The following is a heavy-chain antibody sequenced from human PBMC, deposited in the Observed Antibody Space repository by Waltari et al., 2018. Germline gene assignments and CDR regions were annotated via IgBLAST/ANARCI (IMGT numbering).Heavy chain of an antibody. Sequence: EVQLVESGGGLVKSGGSLRLSCSASGFNFNIYILYWVRQAPGMGLEWVSSSSSTGRNFFYAVSVKGRFTIARDDAKNSVDLQMNSLRVEDMGIYYCLRIGVGFGMDVWGQGTTVTVSS. J-gene: IGHJ6*02. CDR2: SSSTGRNF. V-gene: IGHV3-21*02. CDR1: GFNFNIYI. CDR3: LRIGVGFGMDV. D-gene: IGHD1-26*01.